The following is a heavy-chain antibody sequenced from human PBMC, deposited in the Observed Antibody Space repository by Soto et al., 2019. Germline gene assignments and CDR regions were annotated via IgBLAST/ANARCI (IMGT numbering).Heavy chain of an antibody. CDR3: ASFMVRGVIGGPKYYFDY. D-gene: IGHD3-10*01. CDR1: GGSISSYY. J-gene: IGHJ4*02. V-gene: IGHV4-59*08. CDR2: IYYSGST. Sequence: LSLTCTVSGGSISSYYWSWIRQPPGKGLEWIGYIYYSGSTNYNPSLKSRVTISVDTSKNQFSLKLSSVTAADTAVYYCASFMVRGVIGGPKYYFDYWGQGTLVTVSS.